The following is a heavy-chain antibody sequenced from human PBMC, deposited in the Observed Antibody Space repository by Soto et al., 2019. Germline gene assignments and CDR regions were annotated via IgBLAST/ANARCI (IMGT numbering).Heavy chain of an antibody. CDR2: INAGNGNT. J-gene: IGHJ4*02. CDR3: ASYFNTRFDY. V-gene: IGHV1-3*01. Sequence: QVQLVQSGAEVKKPGASVKVSCKASGYTFTRHTMHWVRQAPGQRLEWMGCINAGNGNTEYSQKFQGRVTITRDTSASTAYMELSSLRSEDTAVYYCASYFNTRFDYWGQGTLVTVSS. CDR1: GYTFTRHT. D-gene: IGHD1-26*01.